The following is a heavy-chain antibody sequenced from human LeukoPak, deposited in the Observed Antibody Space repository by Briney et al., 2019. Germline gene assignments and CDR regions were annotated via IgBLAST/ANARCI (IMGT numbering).Heavy chain of an antibody. D-gene: IGHD7-27*01. CDR1: GFTFRSYG. CDR2: MSYDGSNK. CDR3: AKDSLGHYFNY. J-gene: IGHJ4*02. V-gene: IGHV3-30*18. Sequence: GGSLRLSCAASGFTFRSYGMHWVRQAPGKGLEWVAVMSYDGSNKYYAGSVKGRFTISRDNPKNTLYLQMNSLRAEDTAVYYCAKDSLGHYFNYWGQGILVTVSS.